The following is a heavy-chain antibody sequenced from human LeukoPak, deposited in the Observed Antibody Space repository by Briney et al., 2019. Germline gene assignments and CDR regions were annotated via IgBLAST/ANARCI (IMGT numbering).Heavy chain of an antibody. CDR1: GGSISSGGYS. D-gene: IGHD2-21*02. CDR3: ARAPYCGGDCYSGARFDP. J-gene: IGHJ5*02. CDR2: IYHSGST. Sequence: SETLSLTCAVSGGSISSGGYSWSWIRQPPGKDLEWIGYIYHSGSTYYNPSLKSRVTISVDRSKNQFSLKLSSVTAADTAVYYCARAPYCGGDCYSGARFDPWGQGTLVTVSS. V-gene: IGHV4-30-2*01.